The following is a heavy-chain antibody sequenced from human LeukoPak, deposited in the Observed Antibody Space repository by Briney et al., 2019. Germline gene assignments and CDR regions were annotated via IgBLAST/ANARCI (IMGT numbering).Heavy chain of an antibody. Sequence: PGGSLRLSCAASGFTFSSYWMSWVRQAPGKGLEWVTNIKQDGSEKYYVDSVKGRLTISRDNAKNSLYLQMNSLRAEDTAVYYCARVAYGDYSVLDYWGQGTLVTVSS. CDR2: IKQDGSEK. CDR3: ARVAYGDYSVLDY. V-gene: IGHV3-7*01. CDR1: GFTFSSYW. D-gene: IGHD4-17*01. J-gene: IGHJ4*02.